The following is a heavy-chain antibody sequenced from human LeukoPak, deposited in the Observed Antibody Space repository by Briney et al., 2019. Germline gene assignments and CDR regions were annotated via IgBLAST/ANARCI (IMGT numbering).Heavy chain of an antibody. CDR3: ARERITMVRDSGGGKPQFWFDP. CDR1: GYTFTGYY. CDR2: INPNSGGT. V-gene: IGHV1-2*02. D-gene: IGHD3-10*01. Sequence: AASVKVSCKASGYTFTGYYMHWVRQAPGQGLEWMGWINPNSGGTNYAQKFQGRVTMTRDTSISTAYMELSRLRSDDTAVYYCARERITMVRDSGGGKPQFWFDPWGQGTLVTVSS. J-gene: IGHJ5*02.